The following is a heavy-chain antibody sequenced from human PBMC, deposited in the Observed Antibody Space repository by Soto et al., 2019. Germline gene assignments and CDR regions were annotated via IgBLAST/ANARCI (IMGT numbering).Heavy chain of an antibody. CDR1: GVTFGSYA. Sequence: QVQLVQSGAEVKKPGSSVKVSCKASGVTFGSYAISWVRQAPGQGREWMGGIIPIPGTANYAQKFQGRVTIDADESTSTAYMELSSLRSEDTAVYYCARSQGSSTSLEIYYYYYYGMDVWGQGTTVTVSS. CDR3: ARSQGSSTSLEIYYYYYYGMDV. CDR2: IIPIPGTA. D-gene: IGHD2-2*01. J-gene: IGHJ6*02. V-gene: IGHV1-69*01.